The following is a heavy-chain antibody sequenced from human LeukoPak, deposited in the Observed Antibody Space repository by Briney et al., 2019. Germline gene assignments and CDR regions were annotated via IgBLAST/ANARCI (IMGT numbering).Heavy chain of an antibody. CDR2: INPNSGGT. D-gene: IGHD1-26*01. V-gene: IGHV1-2*02. J-gene: IGHJ4*02. Sequence: ASVKVSCKASGYTFTGYYMHWVRQAPGQGLEWMGWINPNSGGTNYAQKFQGRVTMTRDTSISTAYMELSRLRSDDTAVYYCARAGQVGAGGPLYYFDYWGQGTLVTVSS. CDR3: ARAGQVGAGGPLYYFDY. CDR1: GYTFTGYY.